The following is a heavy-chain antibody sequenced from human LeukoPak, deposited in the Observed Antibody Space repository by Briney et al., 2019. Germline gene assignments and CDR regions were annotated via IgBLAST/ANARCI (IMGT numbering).Heavy chain of an antibody. CDR1: GGSISSYY. J-gene: IGHJ6*03. CDR2: IYYSGST. CDR3: ARGRAGGTGTYYYYYYLDV. Sequence: SETLSLTCTVSGGSISSYYWSWIRQPPVKGLEWIGYIYYSGSTTYNSSLKSRVTISIDTSKNQFSLKLSSVTAADTAVYYCARGRAGGTGTYYYYYYLDVWGKGTTVTVSS. V-gene: IGHV4-59*01. D-gene: IGHD3-16*01.